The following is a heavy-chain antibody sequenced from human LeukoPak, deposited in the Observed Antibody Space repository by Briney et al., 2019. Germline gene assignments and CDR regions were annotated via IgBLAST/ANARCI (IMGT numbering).Heavy chain of an antibody. V-gene: IGHV4-61*02. CDR2: MYSSGST. D-gene: IGHD5-12*01. CDR1: GGSISSGIYY. Sequence: PSQTLSLTCTVSGGSISSGIYYWTWIRQPAGKGLEWIGLMYSSGSTKYNSSLKSRVTISVDTSKNQFSLKLSSVTAADTAVYYCAASGGYSGYGAVFDPWGQGTLVTVSS. J-gene: IGHJ5*02. CDR3: AASGGYSGYGAVFDP.